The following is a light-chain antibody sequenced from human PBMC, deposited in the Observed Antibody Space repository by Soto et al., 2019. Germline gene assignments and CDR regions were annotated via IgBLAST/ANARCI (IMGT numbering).Light chain of an antibody. J-gene: IGKJ1*01. V-gene: IGKV1-5*03. CDR3: QHYNTYSPWT. Sequence: DIPMTQSPSTLAASVGDRVTITCRASQSVSSRLAWYQQRPGRAPQLLIYQASTLETGVPSRFSGSGFGTDFTLTISSLQPDDFATYYCQHYNTYSPWTFGQGTRVEI. CDR2: QAS. CDR1: QSVSSR.